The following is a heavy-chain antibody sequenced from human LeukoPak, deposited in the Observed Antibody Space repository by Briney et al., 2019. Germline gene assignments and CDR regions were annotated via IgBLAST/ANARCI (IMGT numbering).Heavy chain of an antibody. CDR1: GASFSDYY. D-gene: IGHD1-1*01. V-gene: IGHV4-34*01. CDR3: ATGSQLGSYNWFDP. J-gene: IGHJ5*02. Sequence: SETLSLTCAVYGASFSDYYWSWIRQPPGKGLEWIGEIDHSGSTKCNPSLKGRVTISLDTSKNQFSLDLTSVTAADTAVYYCATGSQLGSYNWFDPWGQGILVTVSS. CDR2: IDHSGST.